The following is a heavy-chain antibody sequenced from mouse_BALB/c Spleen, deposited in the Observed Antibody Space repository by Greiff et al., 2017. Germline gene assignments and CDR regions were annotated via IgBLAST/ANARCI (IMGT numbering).Heavy chain of an antibody. CDR2: IRNKANGYTT. J-gene: IGHJ2*01. V-gene: IGHV7-3*02. CDR1: GFTFTDYY. CDR3: ARDYYFDY. Sequence: EVQLVESGGGLVQPGGSLRLSCATSGFTFTDYYMSWVRQPPGKALEWLGFIRNKANGYTTEYSASVKGRFTISRDNSQSILYLQMNTLRAEGSATYYCARDYYFDYWGQGTTLTVSS.